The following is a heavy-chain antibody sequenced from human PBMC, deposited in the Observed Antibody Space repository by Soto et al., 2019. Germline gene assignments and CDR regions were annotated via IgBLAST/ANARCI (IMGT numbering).Heavy chain of an antibody. D-gene: IGHD1-26*01. V-gene: IGHV3-64D*06. Sequence: EVQLVESGGGLVQPGGSLRLSCSASGFSFSSYAMHWVRQAPGKGLEYVSVISNDGGNTYYADSVKGRFTISRDNSKNTLFLQMSSLRDEDSAVYYCVKPRRPSGVITVGSDNYFDPWGQGTLVTVSS. CDR3: VKPRRPSGVITVGSDNYFDP. CDR1: GFSFSSYA. CDR2: ISNDGGNT. J-gene: IGHJ5*02.